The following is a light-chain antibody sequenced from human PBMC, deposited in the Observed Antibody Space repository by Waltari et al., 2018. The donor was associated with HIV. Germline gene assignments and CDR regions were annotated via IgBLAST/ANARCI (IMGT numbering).Light chain of an antibody. CDR3: QQYDTSPWT. Sequence: DIQMTQSPSSLSASVGDRVTITCQASQDINIYLNWYQQKPGKAPDLLIYDASNLVTGVPTRFSGSGSGTHFTLSISSLQPEDIATYYCQQYDTSPWTFGQGTKVEIK. J-gene: IGKJ1*01. V-gene: IGKV1-33*01. CDR1: QDINIY. CDR2: DAS.